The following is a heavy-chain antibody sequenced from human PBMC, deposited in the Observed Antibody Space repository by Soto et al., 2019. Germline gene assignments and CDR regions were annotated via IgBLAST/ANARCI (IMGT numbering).Heavy chain of an antibody. V-gene: IGHV3-23*01. J-gene: IGHJ5*02. Sequence: PGGSLRLSCVATGFTFSSYTMTWVRQTPGKRLEWVSAISNNGGATYYPVSVTGRFTTARHSSKDTVYLQMNSLGTEDTAIYMCAKVRSFDFWGGGFSPPFDAWGPGTLVTVAS. CDR2: ISNNGGAT. CDR1: GFTFSSYT. CDR3: AKVRSFDFWGGGFSPPFDA. D-gene: IGHD3-3*01.